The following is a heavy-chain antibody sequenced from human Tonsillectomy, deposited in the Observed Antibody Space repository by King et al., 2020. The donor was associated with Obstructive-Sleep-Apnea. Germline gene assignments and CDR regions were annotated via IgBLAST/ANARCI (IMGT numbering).Heavy chain of an antibody. V-gene: IGHV4-59*08. CDR3: ARHPRHSGYDLDYFDF. Sequence: QLQESGPGLVKPSETLSLTCTVSGGSISSYHWSWIRQPPGKGLEWIGYISYTGSTNYNPSLMSRVTISVDTSKNQFSLRLSSVTAADTALYYCARHPRHSGYDLDYFDFWGQGTLVTVSS. D-gene: IGHD5-12*01. J-gene: IGHJ4*02. CDR1: GGSISSYH. CDR2: ISYTGST.